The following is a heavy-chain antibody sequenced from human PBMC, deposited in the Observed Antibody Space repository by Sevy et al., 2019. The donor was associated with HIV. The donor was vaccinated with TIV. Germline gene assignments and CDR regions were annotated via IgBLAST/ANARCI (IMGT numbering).Heavy chain of an antibody. J-gene: IGHJ6*02. CDR3: AKDFTGYNGMDV. D-gene: IGHD3-9*01. CDR2: ISYHGRDK. V-gene: IGHV3-30*18. CDR1: GIIFTSSG. Sequence: GVSLRLSCVVSGIIFTSSGMHWVRQAPGKGLEWVAVISYHGRDKFYADSVKGRFTISRDNSKNILYLQMNGLRIEDTAVYYCAKDFTGYNGMDVWGQGTMVTVSS.